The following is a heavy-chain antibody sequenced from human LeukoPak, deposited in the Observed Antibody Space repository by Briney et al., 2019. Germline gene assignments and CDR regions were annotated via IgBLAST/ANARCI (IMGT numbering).Heavy chain of an antibody. J-gene: IGHJ6*03. V-gene: IGHV4-34*01. CDR2: INHSGST. D-gene: IGHD3-10*01. Sequence: SETLSLTCAVYGGSFSGYYWSWLRQPPGKGLEWIGEINHSGSTNYNPSLKSRVTISVDTSKNQFSLKLSSVTAADTAVYYCAREVLRSRYYYYMDVWGKGTTVTVSS. CDR3: AREVLRSRYYYYMDV. CDR1: GGSFSGYY.